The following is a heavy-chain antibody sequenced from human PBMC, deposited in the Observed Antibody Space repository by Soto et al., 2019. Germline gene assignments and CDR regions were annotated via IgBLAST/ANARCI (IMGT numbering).Heavy chain of an antibody. CDR3: ARVVHTAMVTSWYFAL. J-gene: IGHJ2*01. CDR2: IYHSGST. D-gene: IGHD5-18*01. Sequence: QLQLQESGSGLVKPSQTLSLTCAVSGGSISSGGYSWSWIRQPPGKGLEWIGYIYHSGSTYYNPSLKSRVTISVDRSKNQFSLKLSSVTAADTAVYYCARVVHTAMVTSWYFALWGRGTLVTVSS. V-gene: IGHV4-30-2*01. CDR1: GGSISSGGYS.